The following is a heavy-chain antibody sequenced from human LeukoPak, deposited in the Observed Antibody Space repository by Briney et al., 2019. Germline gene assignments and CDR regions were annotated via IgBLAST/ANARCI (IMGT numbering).Heavy chain of an antibody. Sequence: SETLSLTCTVSGGSISSYYWSWIRQPPGKGLEWIGYIYYSGNTKYNPSFNSRVTMSVDTSKNQFPLKLTSVTAADTAVYFCAREGTTGWAFWGQGTLVTVSS. CDR3: AREGTTGWAF. CDR2: IYYSGNT. D-gene: IGHD1-1*01. V-gene: IGHV4-59*01. J-gene: IGHJ4*02. CDR1: GGSISSYY.